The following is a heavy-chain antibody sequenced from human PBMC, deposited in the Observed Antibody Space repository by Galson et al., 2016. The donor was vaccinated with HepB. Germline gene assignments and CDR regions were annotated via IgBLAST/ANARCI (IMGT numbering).Heavy chain of an antibody. J-gene: IGHJ5*02. CDR2: IFYIGNT. V-gene: IGHV4-61*01. CDR1: GGSVSSGSNY. Sequence: SETLSLTCTVSGGSVSSGSNYWSWFRQPPGKPLEWIGFIFYIGNTNYNPSLKSRVSISLDKSKNQFSLKLSSVTAADTAVYYCTRDGNWNGRCDPWGQGTLVTVSS. CDR3: TRDGNWNGRCDP. D-gene: IGHD1-1*01.